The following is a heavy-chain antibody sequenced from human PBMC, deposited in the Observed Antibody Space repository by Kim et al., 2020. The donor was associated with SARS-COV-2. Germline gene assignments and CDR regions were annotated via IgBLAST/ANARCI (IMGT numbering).Heavy chain of an antibody. CDR2: ISGSGGSA. CDR1: GFTFSTYA. V-gene: IGHV3-23*01. D-gene: IGHD2-2*01. J-gene: IGHJ4*02. CDR3: AKDRYCSRASCYPYYFDY. Sequence: GGSLRLSCAASGFTFSTYAMSWVRQAPGKGLEWVSAISGSGGSAYYADSVTGRFTISRDNSKNTLYLQMNSLRADDTAVYYCAKDRYCSRASCYPYYFDYWGQGTLVTVSS.